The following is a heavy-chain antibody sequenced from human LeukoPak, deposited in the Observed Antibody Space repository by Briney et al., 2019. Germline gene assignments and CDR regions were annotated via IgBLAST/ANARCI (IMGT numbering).Heavy chain of an antibody. D-gene: IGHD6-19*01. CDR2: ISSHGGST. Sequence: GGSLRLSCSASGFTFSSYAMHWVRQAPGKGLEYVSAISSHGGSTYYADSVKGRFTISRDNSKNTLYLQMNSLRAEDTAVYYCARTVAVAETDYWGQGTLVTVSS. CDR1: GFTFSSYA. CDR3: ARTVAVAETDY. J-gene: IGHJ4*02. V-gene: IGHV3-64*04.